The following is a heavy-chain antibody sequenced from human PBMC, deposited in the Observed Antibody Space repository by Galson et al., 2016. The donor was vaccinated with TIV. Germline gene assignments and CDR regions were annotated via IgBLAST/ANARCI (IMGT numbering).Heavy chain of an antibody. Sequence: SVKVSCKASGYTFTSYDINWVRQATGQGLEWMGWMNPNSGNTGYAQKFRGRVTMTRNTSVRAAYMELSSLRSEDTAVCYCARSGDYGDYWGQGTLVTVSS. D-gene: IGHD4-17*01. CDR1: GYTFTSYD. CDR3: ARSGDYGDY. J-gene: IGHJ4*02. V-gene: IGHV1-8*02. CDR2: MNPNSGNT.